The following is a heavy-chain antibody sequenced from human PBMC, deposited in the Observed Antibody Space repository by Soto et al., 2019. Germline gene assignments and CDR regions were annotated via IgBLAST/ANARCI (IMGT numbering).Heavy chain of an antibody. V-gene: IGHV4-30-4*01. CDR2: IYYSGST. CDR1: GGSISSGDYY. J-gene: IGHJ5*02. CDR3: ARGIQLWPRFDP. D-gene: IGHD5-18*01. Sequence: TLSLTCTVSGGSISSGDYYWSWIRQPPGKGLEWIGYIYYSGSTYYNPSLKSRVTISVDTSKNQFSLKLSSVTAADTAVYYCARGIQLWPRFDPWGQGTLVTVSS.